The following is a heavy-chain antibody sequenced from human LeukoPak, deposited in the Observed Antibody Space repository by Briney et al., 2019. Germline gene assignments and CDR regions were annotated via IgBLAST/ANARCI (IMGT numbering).Heavy chain of an antibody. CDR2: IYYSGST. D-gene: IGHD3-9*01. J-gene: IGHJ4*02. CDR3: ARGYYDILSGYEYFDY. CDR1: GGSISSYF. V-gene: IGHV4-59*01. Sequence: SETLSLTCTVSGGSISSYFWSWIRQPPGKGLEWIGYIYYSGSTNYNPSLKSRVIISVDTSKKQFSLKLSSVTAADTAMYYCARGYYDILSGYEYFDYWGQGTLDTVSS.